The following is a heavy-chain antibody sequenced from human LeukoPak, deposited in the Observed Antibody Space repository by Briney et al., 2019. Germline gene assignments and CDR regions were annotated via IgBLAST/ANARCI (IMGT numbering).Heavy chain of an antibody. CDR3: ARDSHYDYVWGSYRYRDPDAFDI. CDR1: GGSISSYY. CDR2: IYYSGST. D-gene: IGHD3-16*02. J-gene: IGHJ3*02. V-gene: IGHV4-59*01. Sequence: SETLSLTCTVSGGSISSYYWSWIRQPPGKGLEWIGYIYYSGSTNYNPSLKSRVTISVDTSKDQFSLKLSSVTAADAAVYYCARDSHYDYVWGSYRYRDPDAFDIWGQGTMVTVSS.